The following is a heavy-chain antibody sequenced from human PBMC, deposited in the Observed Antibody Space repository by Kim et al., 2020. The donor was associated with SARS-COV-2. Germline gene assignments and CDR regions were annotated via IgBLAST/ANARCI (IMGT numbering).Heavy chain of an antibody. Sequence: PSRKSRGTIAVETSKNQCALKLSSVTAADTAVYYCARGLVGRRGGFDYWGQGTLVTVSS. D-gene: IGHD6-6*01. CDR3: ARGLVGRRGGFDY. J-gene: IGHJ4*02. V-gene: IGHV4-34*01.